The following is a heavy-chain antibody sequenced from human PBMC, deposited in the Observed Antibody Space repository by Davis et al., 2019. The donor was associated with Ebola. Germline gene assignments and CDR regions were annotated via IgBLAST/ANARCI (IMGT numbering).Heavy chain of an antibody. V-gene: IGHV3-30*03. CDR2: ISFDGILK. J-gene: IGHJ6*02. Sequence: GESLKISCAASGFTFSSYGMQWVRQAPAKGLQWVAVISFDGILKYYDDSVRGRFTISRDNAKNSLYLQMNSLRAEDTAVYYCAGESGSPFSYYGMDVWGQGTTVTVSS. D-gene: IGHD1-26*01. CDR3: AGESGSPFSYYGMDV. CDR1: GFTFSSYG.